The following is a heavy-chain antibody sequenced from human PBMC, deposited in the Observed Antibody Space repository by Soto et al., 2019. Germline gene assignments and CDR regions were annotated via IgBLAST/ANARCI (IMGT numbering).Heavy chain of an antibody. D-gene: IGHD1-26*01. CDR1: GGTFSSYS. V-gene: IGHV1-69*01. CDR2: IIPIFGTA. CDR3: ARDGGRHSGGIDY. J-gene: IGHJ4*02. Sequence: QVQLVQSGAEVKKPGSSVKVSCKASGGTFSSYSINWVRQAPGQGLEWMGEIIPIFGTANYAQKFQGSVTITADESTSTAYVALSRLRSEDTAVYYCARDGGRHSGGIDYWGQGPLVSVSS.